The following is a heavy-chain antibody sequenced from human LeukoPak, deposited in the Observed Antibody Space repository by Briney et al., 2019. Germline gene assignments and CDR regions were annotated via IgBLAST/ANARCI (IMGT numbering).Heavy chain of an antibody. D-gene: IGHD2/OR15-2a*01. V-gene: IGHV3-23*01. CDR1: GFTFSSYD. CDR2: ISTSGGST. J-gene: IGHJ4*02. CDR3: TTRPLSLSTPGNY. Sequence: GGSLRLSCAASGFTFSSYDMTWIRQAPGKGLEWVSGISTSGGSTHYADSVKGRFTISRDNPKNTLYLQMNSLGAEDTAVYYCTTRPLSLSTPGNYWGQGALVTVSS.